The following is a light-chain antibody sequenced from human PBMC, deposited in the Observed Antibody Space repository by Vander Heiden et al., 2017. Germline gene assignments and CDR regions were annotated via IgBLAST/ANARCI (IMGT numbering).Light chain of an antibody. V-gene: IGKV3-15*01. CDR3: HEYNNWPYT. CDR2: DAS. Sequence: EIVMTQSPATLSVSPGERATLSCRASQSVSSNLAWYQQKPGQAPRLLIYDASTRVTGIPAGFSGRGSGTEFTLTISSLQSQDFAVYYCHEYNNWPYTFGQRTKLEIK. J-gene: IGKJ2*01. CDR1: QSVSSN.